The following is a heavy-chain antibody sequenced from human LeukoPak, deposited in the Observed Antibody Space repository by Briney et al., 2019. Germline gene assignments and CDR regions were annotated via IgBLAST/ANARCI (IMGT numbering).Heavy chain of an antibody. CDR2: IYYSGST. D-gene: IGHD1-26*01. V-gene: IGHV4-59*01. Sequence: SETLSLTCTVSGVSISSYYWSWIRQPPGKGLEWIGYIYYSGSTNYNPSLKSRVTISVDTSKNQFSLKLSSVTAADTAVYYCARSGLEIPTSGYYYYYGMDVWGQGTTVTVSS. CDR3: ARSGLEIPTSGYYYYYGMDV. J-gene: IGHJ6*02. CDR1: GVSISSYY.